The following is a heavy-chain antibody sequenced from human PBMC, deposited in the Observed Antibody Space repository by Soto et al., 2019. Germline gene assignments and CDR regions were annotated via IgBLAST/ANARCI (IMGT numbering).Heavy chain of an antibody. D-gene: IGHD3-9*01. J-gene: IGHJ2*01. V-gene: IGHV3-23*01. CDR2: ISGIGDST. CDR1: GFTFSSYA. CDR3: AKRFDGWWYVDL. Sequence: EVQLLESGGGLVQPGGSLRLSCAASGFTFSSYAMSWVRQAPGKGLEWVSAISGIGDSTYYADSVQGRFTISRDNSKNTLYRQMNSLRAEDTAVYYCAKRFDGWWYVDLWGRGTLVTVSS.